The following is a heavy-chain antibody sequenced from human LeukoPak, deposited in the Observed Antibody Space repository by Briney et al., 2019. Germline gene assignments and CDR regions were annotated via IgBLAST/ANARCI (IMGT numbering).Heavy chain of an antibody. CDR3: TTAPCSTCPCNPDDAFDV. CDR1: GFTFNNAW. CDR2: IKSKSDNGTT. Sequence: GGSLRLSCAASGFTFNNAWMTWVRQAPGKGLEWVGRIKSKSDNGTTDYAAPVKGRFTVSREDSENTLYLQMNSLKTEDTAVYYCTTAPCSTCPCNPDDAFDVWGQGTMVTVSS. J-gene: IGHJ3*01. V-gene: IGHV3-15*01. D-gene: IGHD2-2*01.